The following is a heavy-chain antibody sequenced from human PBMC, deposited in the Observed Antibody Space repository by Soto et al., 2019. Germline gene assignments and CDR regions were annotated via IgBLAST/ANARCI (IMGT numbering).Heavy chain of an antibody. CDR2: IIPIFGTA. J-gene: IGHJ6*02. D-gene: IGHD6-13*01. CDR1: GGTFSSYA. CDR3: ARTPAAADVPYYYGMDV. V-gene: IGHV1-69*13. Sequence: SVKVSCKASGGTFSSYAISWVRQAPGQGLEWMGGIIPIFGTANYAQKFQGRVTVTADESTSTAYMELSSLRSEDTAVYYCARTPAAADVPYYYGMDVWGQGTTVTVSS.